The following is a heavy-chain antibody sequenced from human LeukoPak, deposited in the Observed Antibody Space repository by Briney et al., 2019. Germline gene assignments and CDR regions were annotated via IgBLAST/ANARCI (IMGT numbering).Heavy chain of an antibody. CDR1: GFTFSSFW. J-gene: IGHJ6*02. D-gene: IGHD3-16*01. CDR3: ARGGGLDV. V-gene: IGHV3-7*03. Sequence: GGSLRLSFAASGFTFSSFWMNWARKPPGKGLEWVASINHNGNVNYYVDSVKGRFTISRDNAKNSLYLQMSNLRAEDTAVYFCARGGGLDVWGQGATVTVSS. CDR2: INHNGNVN.